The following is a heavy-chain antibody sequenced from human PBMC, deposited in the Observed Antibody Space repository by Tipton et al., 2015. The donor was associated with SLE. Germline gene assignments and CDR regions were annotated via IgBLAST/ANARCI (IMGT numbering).Heavy chain of an antibody. V-gene: IGHV4-34*01. D-gene: IGHD1-26*01. J-gene: IGHJ6*02. CDR3: ARHFGLVGSTVFYFFGLDV. Sequence: TLSLTCSLYGESFSDYYSTRIRQPPGKGLEWIGEINHRGRTNYNPSLTSRVNISIDTSKNQFYLRLSSVTAADTAVYYCARHFGLVGSTVFYFFGLDVWGLGTTVTVSS. CDR2: INHRGRT. CDR1: GESFSDYY.